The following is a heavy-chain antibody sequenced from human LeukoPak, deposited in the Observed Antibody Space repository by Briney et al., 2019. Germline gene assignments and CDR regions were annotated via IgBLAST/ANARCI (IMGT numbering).Heavy chain of an antibody. CDR3: VRDYDTSGPQKNYFDF. CDR1: GGTFSTYA. V-gene: IGHV1-69*06. J-gene: IGHJ4*02. D-gene: IGHD3-22*01. Sequence: SMKVSCKASGGTFSTYAISWVRQAPGQGLEWMGRIIPAFDTSHYAERFQDRVTFSVDKSTSTAYMELTSLNSGDTAVYYCVRDYDTSGPQKNYFDFWGQGTLVTVSS. CDR2: IIPAFDTS.